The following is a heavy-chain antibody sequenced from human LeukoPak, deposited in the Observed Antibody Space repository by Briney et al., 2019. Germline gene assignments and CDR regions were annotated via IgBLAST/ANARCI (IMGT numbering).Heavy chain of an antibody. Sequence: ASVKVSCKASGYTFTGYYLHWVRQAPGQGLQWMGWINLDSGGTNYAQKFQGRVTMSRDTSITTAYMELRRLRSDVTAVYYCAVALDFDYNMISDYWGQGTLVTVSS. V-gene: IGHV1-2*02. J-gene: IGHJ4*02. CDR1: GYTFTGYY. D-gene: IGHD4-11*01. CDR3: AVALDFDYNMISDY. CDR2: INLDSGGT.